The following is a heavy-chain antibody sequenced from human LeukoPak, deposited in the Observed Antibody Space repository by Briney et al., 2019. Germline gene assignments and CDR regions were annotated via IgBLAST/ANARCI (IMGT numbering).Heavy chain of an antibody. CDR1: GFTFSDYN. Sequence: GGSLRLSCAASGFTFSDYNMRWIRQAPGKGLEWVSSISRSGSTKYYADSVKGRFTISRDNAKNSLFLQMNSLRAEDTAVYYCARDMSSGWYSNFDYWGQGTLVTVSS. CDR2: ISRSGSTK. J-gene: IGHJ4*02. V-gene: IGHV3-11*04. D-gene: IGHD6-19*01. CDR3: ARDMSSGWYSNFDY.